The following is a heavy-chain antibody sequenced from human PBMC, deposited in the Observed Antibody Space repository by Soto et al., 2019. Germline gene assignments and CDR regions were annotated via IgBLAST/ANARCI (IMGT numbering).Heavy chain of an antibody. Sequence: GGSLRLSCTASGFSFSDYVMHWVRQPPGKGLEWVAVIWWHARDIFYEGSVKGRFTISRYNSKNTLYLQMNSLRFEDTAVYYCGRDQGGQSGNFIFENWGQGTLVTVSS. D-gene: IGHD1-26*01. V-gene: IGHV3-33*01. CDR3: GRDQGGQSGNFIFEN. J-gene: IGHJ4*01. CDR2: IWWHARDI. CDR1: GFSFSDYV.